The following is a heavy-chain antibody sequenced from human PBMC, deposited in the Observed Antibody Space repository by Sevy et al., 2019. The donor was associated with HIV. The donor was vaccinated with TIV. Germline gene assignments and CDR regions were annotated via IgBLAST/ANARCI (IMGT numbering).Heavy chain of an antibody. J-gene: IGHJ3*02. D-gene: IGHD5-12*01. CDR2: ISGSGGST. CDR3: AKVTPHIVATIIEDAFDI. V-gene: IGHV3-23*01. CDR1: GFTFSSYA. Sequence: GGSLRLSCAASGFTFSSYAMSWVRQAPGKGLEWVSAISGSGGSTYYADSVKGRFTISRVNSKNTLYLQMNSLRAEDTAVYYCAKVTPHIVATIIEDAFDIWGQGTMVTVSS.